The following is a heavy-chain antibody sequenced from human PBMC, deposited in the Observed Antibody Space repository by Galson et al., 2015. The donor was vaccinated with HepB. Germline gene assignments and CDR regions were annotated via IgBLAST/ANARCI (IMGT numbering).Heavy chain of an antibody. V-gene: IGHV3-30*03. CDR2: ISHDDRSI. CDR1: GFTFSAHW. CDR3: ARGIAAAGNPNWFDP. D-gene: IGHD6-13*01. J-gene: IGHJ5*02. Sequence: SLRLSCAASGFTFSAHWMHWLRQAPGKGLEWVAVISHDDRSIYYVDSVKGRFTISRDNSKSTLYLQTSSLRTEDTAVYFCARGIAAAGNPNWFDPWGQGSLVTVSS.